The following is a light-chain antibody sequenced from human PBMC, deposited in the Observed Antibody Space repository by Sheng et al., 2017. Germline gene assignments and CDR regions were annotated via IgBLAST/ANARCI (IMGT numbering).Light chain of an antibody. CDR3: QHYKSFPPT. V-gene: IGKV1D-16*01. CDR2: AAS. Sequence: DIQMTQSPSSLSASVGDTVTITCRASQDINTWLAWYQQKPERAPESLIFAASNLQSGVPSRFSGSGSGTHFTLTITNLQPEDFATYYCQHYKSFPPTFGPGTRVDV. CDR1: QDINTW. J-gene: IGKJ3*01.